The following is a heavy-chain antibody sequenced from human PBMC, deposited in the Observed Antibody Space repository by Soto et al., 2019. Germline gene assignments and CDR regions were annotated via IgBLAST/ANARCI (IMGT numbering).Heavy chain of an antibody. V-gene: IGHV3-23*01. CDR1: GFTFSSYA. J-gene: IGHJ4*02. CDR3: AKVDYDFWSGYYTGFDY. CDR2: ISGSGGST. D-gene: IGHD3-3*01. Sequence: LRLSCAASGFTFSSYAMSWVRQAPGKGLEWVSAISGSGGSTYYADSAKGRFTISRDNSKNTLYLQMNSLRAEDTAVYYCAKVDYDFWSGYYTGFDYWGQGTLVTVSS.